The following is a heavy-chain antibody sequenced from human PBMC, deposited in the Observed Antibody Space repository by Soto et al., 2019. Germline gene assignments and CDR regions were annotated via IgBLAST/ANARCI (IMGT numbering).Heavy chain of an antibody. D-gene: IGHD6-19*01. Sequence: SENLSLTCSVSGGSISGSYRSWIRQTPGKGLEWLGYVYYTGSTNYSPSLRSRVSISVDTSKNEFSLRLSSVTAADTAVYFCARSVAVPGAHIDYWGQGTQVTVSS. J-gene: IGHJ4*02. CDR1: GGSISGSY. V-gene: IGHV4-59*01. CDR2: VYYTGST. CDR3: ARSVAVPGAHIDY.